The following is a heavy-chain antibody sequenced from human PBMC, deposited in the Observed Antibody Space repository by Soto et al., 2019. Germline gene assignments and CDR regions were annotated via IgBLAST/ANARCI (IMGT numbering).Heavy chain of an antibody. V-gene: IGHV4-4*02. CDR1: AGSISSSNW. D-gene: IGHD2-2*01. CDR3: ALVIGGYYYEMDV. Sequence: QVQLQESVPGLVKPSGTLSLTCAVSAGSISSSNWWVWVRQPPGKGLEWFVEIYHGGSTNYNPSLTGRGPLAVQNAKNQFSLEMSSVTPADTAVYYWALVIGGYYYEMDVWGQGPTVTVSS. CDR2: IYHGGST. J-gene: IGHJ6*02.